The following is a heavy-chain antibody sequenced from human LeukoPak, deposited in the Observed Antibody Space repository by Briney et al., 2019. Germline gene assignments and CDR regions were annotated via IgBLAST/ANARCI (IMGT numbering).Heavy chain of an antibody. Sequence: ASVKVSCKASGYTFTGYYMHWVRQAPGQGLEWMGWINPNSGGTNYAQKFQGRVTMTRDMSTNTVYMELSSLRAEDTAVYYCAKDRCSNGVGCYYYYMDVWGKGTTVTISS. CDR2: INPNSGGT. CDR1: GYTFTGYY. J-gene: IGHJ6*03. CDR3: AKDRCSNGVGCYYYYMDV. V-gene: IGHV1-2*02. D-gene: IGHD2-8*01.